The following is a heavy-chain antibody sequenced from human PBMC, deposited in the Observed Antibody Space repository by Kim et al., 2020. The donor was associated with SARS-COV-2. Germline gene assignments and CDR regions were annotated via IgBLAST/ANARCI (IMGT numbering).Heavy chain of an antibody. V-gene: IGHV1-69*13. D-gene: IGHD6-13*01. Sequence: PSVKVSCKASGGTFSSYAITWVRQAPGQGLEWMGGIIPIFGTANYAQKFQGRVTITADESTSTAYMELSSLRSEDTAVYYCWAQAQTIAAAGTFDYWGQGTLVTVSS. CDR2: IIPIFGTA. J-gene: IGHJ4*02. CDR1: GGTFSSYA. CDR3: WAQAQTIAAAGTFDY.